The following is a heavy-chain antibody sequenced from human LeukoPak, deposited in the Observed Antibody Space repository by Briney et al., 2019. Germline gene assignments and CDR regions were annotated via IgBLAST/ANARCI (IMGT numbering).Heavy chain of an antibody. CDR3: ARRVEKLVGTNWFDP. D-gene: IGHD2-8*02. CDR2: INPNSGGT. V-gene: IGHV1-2*02. CDR1: GYDFGDEN. Sequence: ASVKVSCKASGYDFGDENIHWVRQAPGQGLEGMGLINPNSGGTNYAQGFQGRVTMTRDTSIAPAYMELSRLRSDDTAVYYCARRVEKLVGTNWFDPWGQGTLVTVSS. J-gene: IGHJ5*02.